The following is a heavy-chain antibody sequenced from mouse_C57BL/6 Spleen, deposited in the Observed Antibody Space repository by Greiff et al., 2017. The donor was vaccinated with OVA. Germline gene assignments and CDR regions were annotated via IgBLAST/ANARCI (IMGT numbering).Heavy chain of an antibody. Sequence: VQLKESGAELVRPGASVTLSCKASGYTFTDYEMHWVKQTPVHGLEWIGAIDPETGGTAYNQKFKGKAILTADKSSSTAYMELRSLTSEDSAVYYCTSPYYYGSTEDVWGTGTTVTVSS. D-gene: IGHD1-1*01. CDR1: GYTFTDYE. CDR2: IDPETGGT. V-gene: IGHV1-15*01. CDR3: TSPYYYGSTEDV. J-gene: IGHJ1*03.